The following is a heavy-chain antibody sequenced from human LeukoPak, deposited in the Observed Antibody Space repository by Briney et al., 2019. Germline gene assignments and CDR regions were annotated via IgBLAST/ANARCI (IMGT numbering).Heavy chain of an antibody. CDR2: ISSSSTYI. J-gene: IGHJ3*02. CDR3: ARDRGYCSTTSCYAVTFDI. D-gene: IGHD2-2*01. V-gene: IGHV3-21*01. Sequence: GGSLRLSCAASGFTFSSYDMNWVRQAPGKGLEWVSSISSSSTYIYYADSVKGRFTISRDNAKNSLYLRMNSLRAEDTAVYYCARDRGYCSTTSCYAVTFDIWGQGTMVTVSS. CDR1: GFTFSSYD.